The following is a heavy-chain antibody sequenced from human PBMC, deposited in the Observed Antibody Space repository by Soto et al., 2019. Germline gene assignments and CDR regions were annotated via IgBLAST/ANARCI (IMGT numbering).Heavy chain of an antibody. CDR2: VNGHGSST. J-gene: IGHJ4*02. Sequence: PGGSLRLSCAASGFTFTHYRIHWVRQAPGKGLVWVSRVNGHGSSTNYADSVKGRFTISRDNARNTVYLQMNSLRAEDTAVCYCARAGEWNYVYDFWGQGALVTVSS. CDR3: ARAGEWNYVYDF. CDR1: GFTFTHYR. D-gene: IGHD3-16*01. V-gene: IGHV3-74*01.